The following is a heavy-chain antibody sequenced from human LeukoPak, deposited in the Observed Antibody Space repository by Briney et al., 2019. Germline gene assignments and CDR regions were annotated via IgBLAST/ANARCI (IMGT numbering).Heavy chain of an antibody. CDR3: ARGGFDN. J-gene: IGHJ4*02. V-gene: IGHV1-2*06. CDR1: GYSFTGYY. D-gene: IGHD2-15*01. Sequence: ASVEVSCKASGYSFTGYYIHWVRQAPGQGLEWMGRNSPAIGDTDYAQNFQGRVTVTRDMSITTVYMELSGLRSDDTAMYYCARGGFDNWGQGTLVTVSS. CDR2: NSPAIGDT.